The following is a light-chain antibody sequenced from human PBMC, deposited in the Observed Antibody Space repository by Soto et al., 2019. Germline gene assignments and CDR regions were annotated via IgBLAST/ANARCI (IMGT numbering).Light chain of an antibody. CDR2: ASS. Sequence: IQMPQSPSSLSASIGDTITITCRASQTINNFLNWYQLRPGEAPKLLIYASSSLQSGVSSRFSGSGSGTDFTLTISSLQPEDFAIYYCQQSYSRPAITFGGVTKVEIK. V-gene: IGKV1-39*01. CDR1: QTINNF. CDR3: QQSYSRPAIT. J-gene: IGKJ4*01.